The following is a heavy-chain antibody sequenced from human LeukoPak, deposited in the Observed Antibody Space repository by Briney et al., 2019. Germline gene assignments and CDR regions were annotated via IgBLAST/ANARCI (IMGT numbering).Heavy chain of an antibody. CDR3: ARAVQWGANDY. CDR2: INPNSGGT. J-gene: IGHJ4*02. D-gene: IGHD1-26*01. V-gene: IGHV1-2*02. CDR1: GHTFTDYN. Sequence: ASVKVSCKASGHTFTDYNIHWVRQAPGQGLEYMGWINPNSGGTGSTQTFQGRVTMTGDTSISTAYMELSRLTSGDTAVYYCARAVQWGANDYWGQGTLVTVSS.